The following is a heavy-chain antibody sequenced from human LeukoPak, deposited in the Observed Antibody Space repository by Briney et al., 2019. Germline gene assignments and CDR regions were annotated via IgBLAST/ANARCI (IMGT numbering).Heavy chain of an antibody. V-gene: IGHV3-23*01. Sequence: GGSLRLSCAPSGFTFDNFAMTWVRQAPGRGLEWVSEITGSGGSTYYADSVKGRFTISRDNSKNTLYLQMNSLRAEDTAIYYCARELFDFDYWGQGTLVTVSS. CDR1: GFTFDNFA. CDR3: ARELFDFDY. J-gene: IGHJ4*02. CDR2: ITGSGGST. D-gene: IGHD3-10*01.